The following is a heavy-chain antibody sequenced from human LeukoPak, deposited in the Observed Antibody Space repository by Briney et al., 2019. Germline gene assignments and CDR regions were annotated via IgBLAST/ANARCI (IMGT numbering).Heavy chain of an antibody. CDR3: AKSQIVLMVYATPFDY. D-gene: IGHD2-8*01. V-gene: IGHV3-30-3*02. Sequence: PGGSLRLSCAASGFTFSSYAIHWVRQAPGKGLEWVAFISYDGSDKRYAESVKGRITISRDNSKNTLYLQMNSLRAEDTAVYYCAKSQIVLMVYATPFDYWGQGTLVTVSS. CDR2: ISYDGSDK. CDR1: GFTFSSYA. J-gene: IGHJ4*02.